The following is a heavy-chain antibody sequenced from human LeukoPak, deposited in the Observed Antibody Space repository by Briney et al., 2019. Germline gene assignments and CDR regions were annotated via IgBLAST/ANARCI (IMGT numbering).Heavy chain of an antibody. Sequence: GGSLRLSCVASGFPFSSYWMTWVRQVPGKGLEWVSVISGSGDNTYYADSVKGRFTISRDNSKNMLYLQINSLRAEDTAVYYCAKWKYSNSGIDDYWGQGTLVTVSS. CDR3: AKWKYSNSGIDDY. J-gene: IGHJ4*02. CDR1: GFPFSSYW. V-gene: IGHV3-23*01. D-gene: IGHD6-6*01. CDR2: ISGSGDNT.